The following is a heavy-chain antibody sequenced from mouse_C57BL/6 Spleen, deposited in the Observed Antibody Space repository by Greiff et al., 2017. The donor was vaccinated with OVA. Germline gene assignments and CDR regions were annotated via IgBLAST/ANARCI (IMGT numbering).Heavy chain of an antibody. CDR2: ISDGGSYT. V-gene: IGHV5-4*03. Sequence: EVKVVESGGGLVKPGGSLKLSCAASGFTFSSYAMSWVRQTPEKRLEWVATISDGGSYTYYPDNVKGRFTISRDNAKNNLYLQMSHLKSEDTAMYYCAKEDDSYAMDYWGQGTSVTVSS. J-gene: IGHJ4*01. CDR1: GFTFSSYA. CDR3: AKEDDSYAMDY.